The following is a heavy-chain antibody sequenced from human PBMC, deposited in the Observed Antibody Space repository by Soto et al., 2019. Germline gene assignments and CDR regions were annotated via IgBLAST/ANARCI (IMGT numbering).Heavy chain of an antibody. CDR2: INAGNGNT. Sequence: ASVKVSCKASGYTFTSYAMHWVRQAPGQRLEWMGWINAGNGNTKYSQKFQGRVTITRDVSASTAYMELSSLRSEDTAVYYCARSIAGAPGYYYYGMDVWGQGTTVTVSS. D-gene: IGHD6-13*01. J-gene: IGHJ6*02. CDR3: ARSIAGAPGYYYYGMDV. CDR1: GYTFTSYA. V-gene: IGHV1-3*01.